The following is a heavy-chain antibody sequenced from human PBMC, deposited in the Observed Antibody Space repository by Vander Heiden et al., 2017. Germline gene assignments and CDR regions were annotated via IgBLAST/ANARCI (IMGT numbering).Heavy chain of an antibody. V-gene: IGHV3-30*01. CDR3: ARDCVEDCWSGFGYYGMDV. Sequence: QVQLVESRGGVVQPGRSLRLSCAASGFPFSSYAMHWDRQAPGKGLEWVAVISYDGSNKYYADSVKGRFTISRDNSKNTLYLQMNSLRAEDTAVYYCARDCVEDCWSGFGYYGMDVWGQGTTVTVSS. CDR1: GFPFSSYA. J-gene: IGHJ6*02. D-gene: IGHD3-3*01. CDR2: ISYDGSNK.